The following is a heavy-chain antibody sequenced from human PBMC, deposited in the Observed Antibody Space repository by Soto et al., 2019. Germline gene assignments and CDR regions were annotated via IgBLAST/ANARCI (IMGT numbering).Heavy chain of an antibody. V-gene: IGHV4-34*01. CDR3: ARNGGNTWYYFDS. Sequence: SETRSLTCAFNGGSFTGYYGAWIRQSPGKGLEWIGEISHSGTTKYNPSLKSRVTISVDTSKNQFSLKLSSVTAADTGMYYCARNGGNTWYYFDSWGQGTVVTVS. D-gene: IGHD6-13*01. CDR2: ISHSGTT. CDR1: GGSFTGYY. J-gene: IGHJ4*02.